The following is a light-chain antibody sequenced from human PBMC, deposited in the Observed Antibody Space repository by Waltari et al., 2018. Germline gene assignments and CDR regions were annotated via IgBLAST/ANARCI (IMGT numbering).Light chain of an antibody. J-gene: IGKJ1*01. CDR3: QQSYSIPWT. V-gene: IGKV1-39*01. CDR1: QSISSY. CDR2: AAS. Sequence: DIQMTQSPSSLSASVGDRVTITCRASQSISSYLNWYQQKLGKAPKLLIYAASSLQRGVPSRFRGSGSGTDFTLTISSLQPEDFATYYCQQSYSIPWTFGQGTKVEIK.